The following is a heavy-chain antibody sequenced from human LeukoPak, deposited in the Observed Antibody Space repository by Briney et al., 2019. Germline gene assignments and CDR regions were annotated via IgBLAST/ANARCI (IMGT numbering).Heavy chain of an antibody. V-gene: IGHV1-2*02. Sequence: GASVKVSRKASGYTFTGYYMHWVRQAPGQGLEWMGWINPNSGGTNYAQKFQGRVTMTRDTSISTAYMELSRLRSDDTAVYYCARGRVYGLGSSGSEYFQHWGQGTLVTVSS. CDR3: ARGRVYGLGSSGSEYFQH. J-gene: IGHJ1*01. D-gene: IGHD6-19*01. CDR1: GYTFTGYY. CDR2: INPNSGGT.